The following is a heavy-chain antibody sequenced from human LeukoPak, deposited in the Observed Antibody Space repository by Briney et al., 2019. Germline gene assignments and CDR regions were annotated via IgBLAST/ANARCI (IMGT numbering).Heavy chain of an antibody. V-gene: IGHV3-30*18. CDR1: RYTFSSCG. D-gene: IGHD6-13*01. CDR2: ISYDGSNK. CDR3: AKHHSSSWSVDY. Sequence: GGSLRFLYAAYRYTFSSCGMLWVRQAPGKGMEWVAVISYDGSNKYYADSVKGRFTISRDNSKNTLYLQMNSLRAEDTAVYYCAKHHSSSWSVDYCG. J-gene: IGHJ4*01.